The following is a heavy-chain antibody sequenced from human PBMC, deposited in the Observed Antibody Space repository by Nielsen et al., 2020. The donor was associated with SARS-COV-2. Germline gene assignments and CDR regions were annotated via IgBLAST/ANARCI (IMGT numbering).Heavy chain of an antibody. J-gene: IGHJ4*02. V-gene: IGHV4-59*08. Sequence: GSLRLSCTVPGDSINSYYWSWIRQPPGKGLEWIGYIYYSGSTNYNPSLKSRLTISVDTSRNQFSLNLRSVTAADTAVYYCARSAAYYDFWSGYSLDSWGQGTLVTVSS. CDR3: ARSAAYYDFWSGYSLDS. D-gene: IGHD3-3*01. CDR1: GDSINSYY. CDR2: IYYSGST.